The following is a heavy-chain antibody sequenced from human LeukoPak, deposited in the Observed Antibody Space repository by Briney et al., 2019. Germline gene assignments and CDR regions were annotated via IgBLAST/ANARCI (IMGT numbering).Heavy chain of an antibody. CDR1: GYSFTSYW. CDR2: IYPGDSDT. D-gene: IGHD3-22*01. J-gene: IGHJ4*02. V-gene: IGHV5-51*01. Sequence: GESLKISCKGSGYSFTSYWIGWVRQMPGKGLEWMGIIYPGDSDTRYSPSFQGQVTISADKSISTAYLQWSSLKASGTAMYYCARQMSYHDSSGYYDYWGQGTLVTVSS. CDR3: ARQMSYHDSSGYYDY.